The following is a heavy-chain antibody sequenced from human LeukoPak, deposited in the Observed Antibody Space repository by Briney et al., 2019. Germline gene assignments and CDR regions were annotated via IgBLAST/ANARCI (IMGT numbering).Heavy chain of an antibody. CDR3: AKVPDRSVYYYDY. CDR1: GFTFSSYG. D-gene: IGHD1-14*01. J-gene: IGHJ4*01. Sequence: PGGSLRLSCAASGFTFSSYGMHWVRQAPGKGLEWVAGISFDASNKSYADSVKGRFTISRDNAKNTQNLQMNSLRAEDTAVYYCAKVPDRSVYYYDYWGQGTLVTVSS. CDR2: ISFDASNK. V-gene: IGHV3-30*18.